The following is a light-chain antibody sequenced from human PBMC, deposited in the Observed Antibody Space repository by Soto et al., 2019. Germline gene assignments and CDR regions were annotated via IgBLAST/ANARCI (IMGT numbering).Light chain of an antibody. V-gene: IGLV1-47*02. CDR1: MSNIGNNY. Sequence: QSVLTQPPSASGTPGQTITISCSGSMSNIGNNYVYWYQQLPGTAPKLLIYGNHQRPSGVPGRFSASKSGTSGSLAISGLRSEDEADYYCAAWDDSLSGQWVFGGGTKLTVL. CDR2: GNH. CDR3: AAWDDSLSGQWV. J-gene: IGLJ3*02.